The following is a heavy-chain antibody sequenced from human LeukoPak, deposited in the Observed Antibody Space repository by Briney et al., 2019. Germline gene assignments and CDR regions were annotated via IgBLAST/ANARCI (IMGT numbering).Heavy chain of an antibody. CDR3: AKEQRGTMYYYDSSEGFDH. Sequence: GGSLRLSCAASGFTFSTYAMSWVRQAPGKGLEWVSAISGSGGSTYYADSVKGRFTISRDNSKNTVYLQMNSLRAEDTAVYYCAKEQRGTMYYYDSSEGFDHWGQGTLVTVSS. V-gene: IGHV3-23*01. J-gene: IGHJ4*02. D-gene: IGHD3-22*01. CDR2: ISGSGGST. CDR1: GFTFSTYA.